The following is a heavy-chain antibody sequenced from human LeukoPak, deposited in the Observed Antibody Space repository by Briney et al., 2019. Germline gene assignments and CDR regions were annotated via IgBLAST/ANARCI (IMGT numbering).Heavy chain of an antibody. CDR2: IYYSGST. V-gene: IGHV4-39*01. J-gene: IGHJ4*02. D-gene: IGHD5-18*01. CDR3: ARLGGYSYGDFDY. Sequence: SETLSLTCTVSGGSISSSSYYWGWIRQPPGKGLEWIGSIYYSGSTYYNPSPKSRVTISVDTSKNQFSLKLSSVTAADTAVYYCARLGGYSYGDFDYWGQGTLVTVSS. CDR1: GGSISSSSYY.